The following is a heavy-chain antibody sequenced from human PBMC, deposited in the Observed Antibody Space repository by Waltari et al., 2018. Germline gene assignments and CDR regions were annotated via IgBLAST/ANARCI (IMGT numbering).Heavy chain of an antibody. CDR2: IGIAGNT. V-gene: IGHV3-13*01. J-gene: IGHJ3*02. CDR1: GFTFSSYS. CDR3: VRGGIPVTGIDAFDI. Sequence: EVQLVESGGGLVKPGGSLRLSCAASGFTFSSYSMNWVRQSTGKVLEWVSGIGIAGNTCYTDSVKGRFTISRENAKNSVYLQMNSLRAGDTAVYYCVRGGIPVTGIDAFDIWGQGTMVTVSS. D-gene: IGHD6-19*01.